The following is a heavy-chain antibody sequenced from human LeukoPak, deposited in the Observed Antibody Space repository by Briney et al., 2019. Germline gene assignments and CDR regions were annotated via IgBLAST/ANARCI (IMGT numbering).Heavy chain of an antibody. CDR1: GGSFSGYY. CDR2: INHSGST. Sequence: PSETLSLTCAVYGGSFSGYYWSWIRQPPGKGLEWIGEINHSGSTNYNPSLKSRVTISVDTSKNQFSLKLSSVTAADTAVYYCARIYDYVWGGYRPSFDYWGQGTLVTVSS. V-gene: IGHV4-34*01. CDR3: ARIYDYVWGGYRPSFDY. J-gene: IGHJ4*02. D-gene: IGHD3-16*02.